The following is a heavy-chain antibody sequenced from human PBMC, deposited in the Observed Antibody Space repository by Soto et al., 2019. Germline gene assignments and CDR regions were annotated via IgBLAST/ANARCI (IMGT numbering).Heavy chain of an antibody. V-gene: IGHV3-30-3*01. CDR3: AREVDTAMVIMSYYYGMDV. J-gene: IGHJ6*02. CDR2: ISYDGSNK. CDR1: GFTFSSYA. Sequence: QVQLVESGGGVVQPGRSLRLSCAASGFTFSSYAMHWVRQAPGKGLEWVAVISYDGSNKYYADSVKGRFTISRDNSKNTRYLQMNSLRAEDTAVYYCAREVDTAMVIMSYYYGMDVWGQGTTVTVSS. D-gene: IGHD5-18*01.